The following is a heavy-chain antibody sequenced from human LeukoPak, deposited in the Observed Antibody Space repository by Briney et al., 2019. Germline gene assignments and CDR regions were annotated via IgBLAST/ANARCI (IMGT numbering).Heavy chain of an antibody. V-gene: IGHV4-31*03. CDR3: ARADSSSSSYFDY. CDR2: IYYSGST. J-gene: IGHJ4*02. D-gene: IGHD6-13*01. CDR1: GGSISSGGYY. Sequence: SQTLSLTCTVSGGSISSGGYYWSWIRQHPGKGLEWIGYIYYSGSTYYNPSLKSRVTISVDTSKNQFSLKLSSVTAADTAVYYCARADSSSSSYFDYWGQGTLVTVSS.